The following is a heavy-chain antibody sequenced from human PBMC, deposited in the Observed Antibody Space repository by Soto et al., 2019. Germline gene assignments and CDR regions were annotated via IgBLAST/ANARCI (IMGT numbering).Heavy chain of an antibody. CDR3: ARAAPRYCSGGSCYSGRYY. J-gene: IGHJ4*02. D-gene: IGHD2-15*01. V-gene: IGHV4-34*01. Sequence: QVQLQQWGAGLLKPSETLSLTCAVYGGSFSGYYWSWIRQPPGKGLEWIGEINHSGSTNYNPSLKSRVNISVDTSTNQFSLQLSSVTAADTAVYYCARAAPRYCSGGSCYSGRYYWGQGTLVTVSS. CDR2: INHSGST. CDR1: GGSFSGYY.